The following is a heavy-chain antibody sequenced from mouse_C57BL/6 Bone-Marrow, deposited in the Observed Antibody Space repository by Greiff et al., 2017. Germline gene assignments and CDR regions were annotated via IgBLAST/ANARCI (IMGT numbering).Heavy chain of an antibody. CDR3: ARGENTTDQFDV. V-gene: IGHV1-19*01. Sequence: EVQLQQSGPVLVKPGASVKMSCKASGYTFTDYYMNWVKQSHGKSLEWIGVINPYNGGTSYNQKFKGKATLTVDKSSSTAYMELNSLTSEDSAVYYCARGENTTDQFDVWGTGTTVTVSS. CDR2: INPYNGGT. CDR1: GYTFTDYY. D-gene: IGHD1-1*01. J-gene: IGHJ1*03.